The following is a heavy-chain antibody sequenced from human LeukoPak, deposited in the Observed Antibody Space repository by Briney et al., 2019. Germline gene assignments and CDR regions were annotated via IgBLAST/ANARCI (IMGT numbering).Heavy chain of an antibody. Sequence: SETLSLTCTVSGVSIRTYYWNWIRQPPGKGPEWIGYIYRGSTNYNPSFESRVTISVDTSKNQFSLKLSSVTAADTAVYYGARGGDYEIDYWGQGILVTVSS. D-gene: IGHD4-17*01. J-gene: IGHJ4*02. V-gene: IGHV4-59*01. CDR1: GVSIRTYY. CDR2: IYRGST. CDR3: ARGGDYEIDY.